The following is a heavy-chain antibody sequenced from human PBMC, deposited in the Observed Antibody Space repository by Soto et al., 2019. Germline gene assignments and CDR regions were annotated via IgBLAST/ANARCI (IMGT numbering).Heavy chain of an antibody. CDR3: ARGNELSGSYYVWFDP. V-gene: IGHV4-34*01. CDR1: GGSFSGYY. Sequence: SETLSLTCAVYGGSFSGYYWSWIRQPPGKGLEWIGEINHSGSTNYNPSLKSRVTISVDTSKNQFSLKLSSVTAADTAVYYCARGNELSGSYYVWFDPWGQGTLVTVSS. CDR2: INHSGST. D-gene: IGHD1-26*01. J-gene: IGHJ5*02.